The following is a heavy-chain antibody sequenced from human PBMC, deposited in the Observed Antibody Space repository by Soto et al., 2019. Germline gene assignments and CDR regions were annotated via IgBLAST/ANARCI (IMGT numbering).Heavy chain of an antibody. V-gene: IGHV1-18*01. Sequence: GASVKVSCKTSGYIFTNFGINWVRQAPGQGLEWMGWINGYNGKTNYAQKLQGRVTMTTDTSTTTAYMELRSLRSDDTAIYFCAREPDPTYFDHWGQGTLVTVSS. CDR2: INGYNGKT. J-gene: IGHJ4*02. CDR1: GYIFTNFG. CDR3: AREPDPTYFDH.